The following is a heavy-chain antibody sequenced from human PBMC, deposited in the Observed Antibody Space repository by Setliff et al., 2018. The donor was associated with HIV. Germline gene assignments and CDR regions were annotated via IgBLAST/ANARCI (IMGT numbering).Heavy chain of an antibody. CDR1: GSIFNAYT. Sequence: GGSLRLSCAASGSIFNAYTMVWVRQAPGKGLEWVSYISSSGSSIYYGDSGKGRFTISRDNAKNSLYLQMNSLRAEDTAVYYCAKNDILTGYYKGVDYWGQGTLVTVSS. D-gene: IGHD3-9*01. CDR2: ISSSGSSI. V-gene: IGHV3-48*03. CDR3: AKNDILTGYYKGVDY. J-gene: IGHJ4*02.